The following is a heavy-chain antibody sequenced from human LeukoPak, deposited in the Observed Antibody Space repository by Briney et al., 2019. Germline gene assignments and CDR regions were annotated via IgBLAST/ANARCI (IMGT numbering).Heavy chain of an antibody. J-gene: IGHJ5*02. CDR3: ARDRDSSSLNWFDP. V-gene: IGHV4-34*01. Sequence: SETLSLTCAVYGGSFSGYYWSWIRQPPGKGLEWIGEINHSGSTNYNPSLKSRVTISVDTSKNQFSLKLSSVTAADTAVYYCARDRDSSSLNWFDPWGQGTLVTVSS. CDR1: GGSFSGYY. CDR2: INHSGST. D-gene: IGHD6-13*01.